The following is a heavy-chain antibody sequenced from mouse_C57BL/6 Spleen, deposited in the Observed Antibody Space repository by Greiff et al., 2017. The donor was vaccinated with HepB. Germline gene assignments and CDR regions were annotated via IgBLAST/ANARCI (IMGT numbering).Heavy chain of an antibody. V-gene: IGHV5-6*01. CDR3: ARQEGAGFAY. J-gene: IGHJ3*01. Sequence: EVQVVESGGDLVKPGGSLKLSCAASGFTFSSYGMSWVRQTPDKRLEWVATISSGGSYTYYPDSVKGRFTISRDNAKNTLYLQMSSLKSEDTAMYYCARQEGAGFAYWGQGTLVTVSA. CDR1: GFTFSSYG. CDR2: ISSGGSYT.